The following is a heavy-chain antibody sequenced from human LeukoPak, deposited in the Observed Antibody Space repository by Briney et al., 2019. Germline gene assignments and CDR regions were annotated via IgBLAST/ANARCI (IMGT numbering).Heavy chain of an antibody. Sequence: GGSLRLSCAASGFTFAPYWMIWVRQAPGKGLEYVATMNRDGSEKYYVDSVKGRFTISRDNSKNSLYLQMDSLRAEDTAVYYCARGMEEWLYLYYWGQGALVTVAS. CDR3: ARGMEEWLYLYY. D-gene: IGHD3-3*01. V-gene: IGHV3-7*04. CDR1: GFTFAPYW. J-gene: IGHJ4*02. CDR2: MNRDGSEK.